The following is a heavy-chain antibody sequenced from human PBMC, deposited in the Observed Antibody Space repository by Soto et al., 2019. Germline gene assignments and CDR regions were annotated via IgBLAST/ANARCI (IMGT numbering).Heavy chain of an antibody. J-gene: IGHJ4*02. D-gene: IGHD3-16*02. V-gene: IGHV1-69*13. CDR3: ARERGIGLRLGELSTRGC. CDR2: IIPIFGTA. Sequence: SVKVSCKASGGTFSSYAISWVRQAPGQGLEWMGGIIPIFGTANYAQKFQGRVTITADESTSTAYMELSSLRSEDTAVYYCARERGIGLRLGELSTRGCWGQGTRVTVAS. CDR1: GGTFSSYA.